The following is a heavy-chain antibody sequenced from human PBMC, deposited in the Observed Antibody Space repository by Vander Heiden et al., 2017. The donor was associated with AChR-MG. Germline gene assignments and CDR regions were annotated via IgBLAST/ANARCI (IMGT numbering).Heavy chain of an antibody. Sequence: QLLESGGGLVQPGGSLRLSCAASGFTFDTFVMTWVRQAPGKGLEWVSAISASGGSTYYTDSVKGRFAISRDNAKKTVYLQMNSLRAEDTARYYCVKECFTMKVVVMRMFDYWGQGIPVTVSS. J-gene: IGHJ4*02. CDR3: VKECFTMKVVVMRMFDY. V-gene: IGHV3-23*01. CDR2: ISASGGST. D-gene: IGHD3-22*01. CDR1: GFTFDTFV.